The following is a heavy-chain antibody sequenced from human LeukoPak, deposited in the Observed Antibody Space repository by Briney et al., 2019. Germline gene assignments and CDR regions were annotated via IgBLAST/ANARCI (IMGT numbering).Heavy chain of an antibody. D-gene: IGHD2-21*01. CDR1: GYSFTDYY. V-gene: IGHV1-2*02. CDR3: ARADRLHGGPYLIGP. CDR2: INPNSGST. J-gene: IGHJ5*02. Sequence: ASVKVSCKTSGYSFTDYYMHGVRQAPGQGLEWMGWINPNSGSTSSAQKFQGRVTMTRDTSITTVYMEVSWLTSDDTAIYYCARADRLHGGPYLIGPWGQGTLVTVSS.